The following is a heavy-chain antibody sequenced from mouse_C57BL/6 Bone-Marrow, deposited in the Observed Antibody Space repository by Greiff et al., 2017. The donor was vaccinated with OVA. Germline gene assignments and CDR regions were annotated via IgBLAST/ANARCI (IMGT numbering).Heavy chain of an antibody. CDR3: ARDAQYYCSRIDY. Sequence: EVKVVESGGGLVQSGRSLRLSCATSGFTFSDFYMEWVRQAPGKGLEWIAASRNKANDYTTEYSASVKGRFIVSRDTSQSILYLQMNALRAEDTAMYYCARDAQYYCSRIDYWGQGHSVTVSS. D-gene: IGHD1-1*01. CDR2: SRNKANDYTT. V-gene: IGHV7-1*01. CDR1: GFTFSDFY. J-gene: IGHJ4*01.